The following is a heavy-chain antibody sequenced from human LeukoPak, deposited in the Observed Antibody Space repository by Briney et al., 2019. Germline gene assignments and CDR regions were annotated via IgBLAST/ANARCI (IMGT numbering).Heavy chain of an antibody. CDR2: IYHSRST. J-gene: IGHJ4*02. D-gene: IGHD6-19*01. V-gene: IGHV4-30-2*01. CDR3: ASRIAVAGTSFDY. CDR1: GGSISSGGYS. Sequence: SETLSLTCAVSGGSISSGGYSWSWIRQPPGKGLEWIGYIYHSRSTYYNPSLKSRVTISVDRSKNQFSLKLSSVTAADTAVYYCASRIAVAGTSFDYWGQGTLVTVSS.